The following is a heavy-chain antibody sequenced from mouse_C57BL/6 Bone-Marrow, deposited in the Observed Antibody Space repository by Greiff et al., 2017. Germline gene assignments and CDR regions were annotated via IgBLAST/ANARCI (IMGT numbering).Heavy chain of an antibody. J-gene: IGHJ3*01. CDR1: GSTFTSYW. V-gene: IGHV1-74*01. Sequence: QVQLQQPGAELVKPGASVKVSCKASGSTFTSYWMHWVKQRPGQGLEWIGRIHPSDSDTNYNQKFKGKATLTVDKSSSTAYMQLSSLTSEDSSVYYCAIGKAWFAYWGQGTLVTVSA. CDR3: AIGKAWFAY. CDR2: IHPSDSDT.